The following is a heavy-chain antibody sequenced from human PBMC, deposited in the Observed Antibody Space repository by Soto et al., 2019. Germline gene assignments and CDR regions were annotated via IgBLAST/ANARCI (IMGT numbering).Heavy chain of an antibody. CDR3: ARVLSDIVVVVAATGDAFDI. CDR1: GGTFSSYA. CDR2: IIPIFGTA. D-gene: IGHD2-15*01. J-gene: IGHJ3*02. V-gene: IGHV1-69*01. Sequence: QVQLVQSGAEVKKPGSSVKVSCKASGGTFSSYAISWVRQAPGQGLEWMGGIIPIFGTANYAQKSQGRVTITADESTSTAHMELSSLRSEDTAVYYCARVLSDIVVVVAATGDAFDIWGQGTMVTVSS.